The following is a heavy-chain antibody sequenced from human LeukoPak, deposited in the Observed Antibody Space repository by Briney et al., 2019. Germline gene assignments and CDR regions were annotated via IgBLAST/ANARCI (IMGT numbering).Heavy chain of an antibody. Sequence: ETLSLTCAVYGGSFSGYYWSWIRQPPGKGLEWIGEINHSGSTNYNPSLKTRVTISVDPSTNQFSLRLSSVTAADTVVYYCARAQTHCSSTSCYWYYFDYWAQGTLVTVSS. D-gene: IGHD2-2*01. V-gene: IGHV4-34*01. CDR1: GGSFSGYY. CDR3: ARAQTHCSSTSCYWYYFDY. J-gene: IGHJ4*02. CDR2: INHSGST.